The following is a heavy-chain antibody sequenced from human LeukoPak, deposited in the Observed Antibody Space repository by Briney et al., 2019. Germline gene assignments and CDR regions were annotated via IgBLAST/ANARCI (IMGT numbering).Heavy chain of an antibody. D-gene: IGHD3-16*01. J-gene: IGHJ3*02. CDR2: IYWDDDK. Sequence: SGPTLVNPTQTLTLTCTFSGFSLSTSGVGVSWIRQPAGKALEWLAIIYWDDDKRYSPFLRSRLTITKGTYKNQVFLIMTNVDPEDTATYYCAHIEITYGGVFRDDAFDIWGQGTMVTVSS. CDR1: GFSLSTSGVG. CDR3: AHIEITYGGVFRDDAFDI. V-gene: IGHV2-5*02.